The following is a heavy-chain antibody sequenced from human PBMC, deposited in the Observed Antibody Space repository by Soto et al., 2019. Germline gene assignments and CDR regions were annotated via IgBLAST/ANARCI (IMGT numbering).Heavy chain of an antibody. Sequence: SETLSLTCTVSAGSISSSSFYWGWIRQPPGKGLEWIGHIFHTGATYYNPTLKSRLRMSVDTSKNQFSLNLSSVTATDTAVYYCARRRIVPTTNFDYWGQGTLVTVAS. J-gene: IGHJ4*02. CDR1: AGSISSSSFY. V-gene: IGHV4-39*01. D-gene: IGHD1-26*01. CDR2: IFHTGAT. CDR3: ARRRIVPTTNFDY.